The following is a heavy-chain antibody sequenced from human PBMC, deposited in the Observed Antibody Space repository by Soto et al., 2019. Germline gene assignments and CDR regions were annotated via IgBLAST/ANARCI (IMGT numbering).Heavy chain of an antibody. CDR1: GFTFSNFE. CDR3: ARAECSSPDCLTAYYSYGLDV. J-gene: IGHJ6*02. CDR2: INTAGSTK. V-gene: IGHV3-48*03. Sequence: LRLSCAASGFTFSNFEMHWVRQAPGKGLEWVSYINTAGSTKYYAESVRGRFTISRDNARNSLFLQMNSLRAEDTAVYYCARAECSSPDCLTAYYSYGLDVWGQGSTVTVSS. D-gene: IGHD3-9*01.